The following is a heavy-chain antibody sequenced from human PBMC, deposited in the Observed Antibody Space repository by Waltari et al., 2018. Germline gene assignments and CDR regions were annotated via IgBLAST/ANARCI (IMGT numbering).Heavy chain of an antibody. Sequence: EVQLVESGGGLIQPGGSLRLSCAASGFTVSDNYMNWVRQAPGKGLEWVASIYKGGGTNYADAVKGRFTISRDNFKNTLYIQRNSLRVEDTALYYCARSKGGSIDIWGQGTMVTVSS. V-gene: IGHV3-53*01. CDR3: ARSKGGSIDI. D-gene: IGHD1-1*01. CDR1: GFTVSDNY. CDR2: IYKGGGT. J-gene: IGHJ3*02.